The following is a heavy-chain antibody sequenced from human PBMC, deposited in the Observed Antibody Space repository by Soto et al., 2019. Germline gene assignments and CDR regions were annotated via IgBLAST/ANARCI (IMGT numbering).Heavy chain of an antibody. D-gene: IGHD3-9*01. CDR1: GFTFSSYA. Sequence: EVQLLESGGGLVQPGGSLRLSCAASGFTFSSYAMSWVRQAPGKGLEWVSAISGSGGSTYYADSVKGRFTISRDNSKNTRGVRRSGRRGGGAAVYYCASIAGYFDWLAPLWGQGTLVTVSS. CDR2: ISGSGGST. V-gene: IGHV3-23*01. J-gene: IGHJ4*02. CDR3: ASIAGYFDWLAPL.